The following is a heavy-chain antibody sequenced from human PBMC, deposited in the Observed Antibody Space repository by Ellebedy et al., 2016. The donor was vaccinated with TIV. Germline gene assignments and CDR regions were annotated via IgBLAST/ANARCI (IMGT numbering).Heavy chain of an antibody. D-gene: IGHD1-26*01. Sequence: ASVKVSCKTSGYTFTSYDLTWVRQAPGQGLEWMGWITVYNGNTKYAQKFQDRVTMTTDTSTSTVYKELRSFRSDDTAMYYCARSVGSYAQNWFDPWGQGTLVTVSS. J-gene: IGHJ5*02. CDR1: GYTFTSYD. CDR3: ARSVGSYAQNWFDP. V-gene: IGHV1-18*01. CDR2: ITVYNGNT.